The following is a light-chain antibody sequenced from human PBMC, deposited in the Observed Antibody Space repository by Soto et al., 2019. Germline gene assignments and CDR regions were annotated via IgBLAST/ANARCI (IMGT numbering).Light chain of an antibody. CDR2: EVS. Sequence: QSALTQPPSASGSPGQSVTISCTGTSSDVGGYNYVSWYQQHPGKAPKLMIYEVSKRPSGVPDRFSGSKSGKTASLTVSGLQAEDEADYYCSSYTSSSTLLVFGTGTKVTVL. J-gene: IGLJ1*01. CDR1: SSDVGGYNY. CDR3: SSYTSSSTLLV. V-gene: IGLV2-8*01.